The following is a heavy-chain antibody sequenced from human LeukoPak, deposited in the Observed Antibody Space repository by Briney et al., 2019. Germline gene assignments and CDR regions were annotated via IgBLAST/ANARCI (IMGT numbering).Heavy chain of an antibody. J-gene: IGHJ6*03. Sequence: PGGSLRFSCAASGFTFSSYSMNWVRQAPGKGLEWVSSISSSSSYIYYADSVKGRFTISRDNAKNSLYLQMNSLRAEDTAVYYCARGYLNVLRFLEWLRMHMDVWGKGPRSPSP. CDR2: ISSSSSYI. D-gene: IGHD3-3*01. V-gene: IGHV3-21*01. CDR1: GFTFSSYS. CDR3: ARGYLNVLRFLEWLRMHMDV.